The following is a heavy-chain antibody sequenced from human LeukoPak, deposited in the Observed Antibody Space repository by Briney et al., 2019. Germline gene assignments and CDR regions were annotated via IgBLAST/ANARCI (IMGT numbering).Heavy chain of an antibody. CDR2: INQGGSEK. D-gene: IGHD3-22*01. V-gene: IGHV3-7*01. J-gene: IGHJ4*02. CDR3: LRENHDSGWSFDY. CDR1: GFTFSSYG. Sequence: GGSLRLSCSAPGFTFSSYGMNWVRQAPGKGLEWVANINQGGSEKYYVDSVKGRFTISRDNAKDSLYLEMNSLRAEDTAVYYCLRENHDSGWSFDYWGQGTLVTVSS.